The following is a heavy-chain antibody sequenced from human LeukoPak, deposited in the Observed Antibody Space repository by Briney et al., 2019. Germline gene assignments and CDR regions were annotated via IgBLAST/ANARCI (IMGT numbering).Heavy chain of an antibody. CDR2: INPNNGDT. D-gene: IGHD3-22*01. CDR1: GYTFTAYY. J-gene: IGHJ3*02. V-gene: IGHV1-2*02. Sequence: ASVKVSCKASGYTFTAYYMHWVRQAPGQGLEWMGWINPNNGDTNYPQKFQGRVTMTRDTSISTAYMELTSLRSDDTAVYYCATPYYYDNSGYQFCDTWGQGTMVTVSS. CDR3: ATPYYYDNSGYQFCDT.